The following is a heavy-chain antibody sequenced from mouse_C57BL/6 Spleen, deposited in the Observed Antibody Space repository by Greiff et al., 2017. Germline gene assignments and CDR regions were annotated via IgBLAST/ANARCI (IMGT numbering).Heavy chain of an antibody. CDR1: GYTFTSYW. J-gene: IGHJ3*01. Sequence: VKLQQPGTELVKPGASVKLSCKASGYTFTSYWMHWVKQRPGQGLEWIGNINPSNGGTNYNEKFKSKATLTVDKSSSTAYMQLSSLTSEDSAVYYCARGGSSYFAWFAYWGQGTLVTVSA. D-gene: IGHD1-1*01. V-gene: IGHV1-53*01. CDR3: ARGGSSYFAWFAY. CDR2: INPSNGGT.